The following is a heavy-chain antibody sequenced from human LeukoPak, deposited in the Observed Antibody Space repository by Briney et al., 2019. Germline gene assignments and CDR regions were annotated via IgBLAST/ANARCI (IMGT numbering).Heavy chain of an antibody. J-gene: IGHJ4*02. CDR1: GFIFSRYG. Sequence: PGGSPRLSCAASGFIFSRYGLHWVRQAPGKGLEWVAAIWYDGSNKYYADSVKGRFTISRDNSRNTLYLEMNSLRAEDTAVYYCARDLYFHDSSGYYYGVDYWGQGTLVTVSS. D-gene: IGHD3-22*01. CDR3: ARDLYFHDSSGYYYGVDY. CDR2: IWYDGSNK. V-gene: IGHV3-33*01.